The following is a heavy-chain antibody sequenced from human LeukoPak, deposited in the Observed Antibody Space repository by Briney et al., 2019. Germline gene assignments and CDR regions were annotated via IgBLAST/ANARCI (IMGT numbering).Heavy chain of an antibody. CDR3: ARERRHYGDYSSFDY. J-gene: IGHJ4*02. CDR2: IYTTGDK. CDR1: GFSLSNYA. Sequence: RGSLRLSCAASGFSLSNYATRWVRHPAKEGRGWVSGIYTTGDKDYPSPAKGRSTLPRANAKNVPPLQWKSIRVGATAVYYCARERRHYGDYSSFDYWGQGALVTVSS. V-gene: IGHV3-13*04. D-gene: IGHD4-17*01.